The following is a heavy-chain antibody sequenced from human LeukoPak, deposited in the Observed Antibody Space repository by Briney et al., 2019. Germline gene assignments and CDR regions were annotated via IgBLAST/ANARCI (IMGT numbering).Heavy chain of an antibody. CDR3: ARENDRYGRIDY. D-gene: IGHD5-18*01. V-gene: IGHV4-30-2*01. Sequence: KPSETLSLTCTVPGGSISSGAYYWSWVRQPPGKGLEWLGYIYHSGITYYNPSLKSRVIISLDRSKNQFSLRLSSVTAADTAVYYCARENDRYGRIDYWGQGTLVTVSS. CDR1: GGSISSGAYY. J-gene: IGHJ4*02. CDR2: IYHSGIT.